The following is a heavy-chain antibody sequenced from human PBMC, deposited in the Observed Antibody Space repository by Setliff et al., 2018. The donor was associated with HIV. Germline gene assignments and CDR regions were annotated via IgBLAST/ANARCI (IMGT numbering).Heavy chain of an antibody. CDR1: GGSLSGYH. CDR2: INYSGST. Sequence: SETLSLTCGVSGGSLSGYHWSWIRLPPGKGLEWIGEINYSGSTNYNPSLTSRVIISVDTSKNQFSVKLNSVTAADTAVYYCARHDASYYKWNDEVIWNHYGLDVWGQGTTVTVSS. J-gene: IGHJ6*02. V-gene: IGHV4-34*01. CDR3: ARHDASYYKWNDEVIWNHYGLDV. D-gene: IGHD1-20*01.